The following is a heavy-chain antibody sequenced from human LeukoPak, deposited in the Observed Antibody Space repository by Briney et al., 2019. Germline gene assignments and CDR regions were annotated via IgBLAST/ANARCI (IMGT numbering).Heavy chain of an antibody. CDR2: IIPIFGTA. J-gene: IGHJ3*02. Sequence: ASVKVSCKASGGTFSSYAISWVRQAPGQGLEWMGGIIPIFGTANYAQKFQGRVTITADESTSTAYMELSSLRSEDTAVYYCARIRPGRRLRDAFDIWGQGTMVTVSS. CDR1: GGTFSSYA. V-gene: IGHV1-69*13. D-gene: IGHD5-12*01. CDR3: ARIRPGRRLRDAFDI.